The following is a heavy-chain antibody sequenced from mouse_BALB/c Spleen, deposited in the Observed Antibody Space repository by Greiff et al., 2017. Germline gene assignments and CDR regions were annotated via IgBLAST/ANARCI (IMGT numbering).Heavy chain of an antibody. V-gene: IGHV5-17*02. CDR3: ARSVRQLGLDY. CDR2: ISSGSSTI. CDR1: GFTFSSFG. Sequence: EVQRVESGGGLVQPGGSRKLSCAASGFTFSSFGMHWVRQAPEKGLEWVAYISSGSSTIYYADTVKGRFTISRDNPKNTLFLQMTSLRSEDTAMYYCARSVRQLGLDYWGQGTTLTVSS. D-gene: IGHD3-2*01. J-gene: IGHJ2*01.